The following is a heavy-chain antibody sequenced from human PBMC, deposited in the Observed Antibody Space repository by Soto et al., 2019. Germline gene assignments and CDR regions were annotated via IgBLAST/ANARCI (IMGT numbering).Heavy chain of an antibody. CDR1: GGAISSSKW. D-gene: IGHD6-13*01. Sequence: QVQLQESGPGLVKPSGTLSLTCAVSGGAISSSKWWSWVRQPPGKGLEWIGEIYQSGSTNYNPSLESRVRMSVDKSRKQFSLKLTSVSAADTAVYYCARASATIAAAAIFDYWGQGTLVTVSS. CDR2: IYQSGST. J-gene: IGHJ4*02. CDR3: ARASATIAAAAIFDY. V-gene: IGHV4-4*02.